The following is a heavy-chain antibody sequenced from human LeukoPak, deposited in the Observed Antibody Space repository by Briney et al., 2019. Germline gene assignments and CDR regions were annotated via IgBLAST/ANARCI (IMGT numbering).Heavy chain of an antibody. J-gene: IGHJ4*02. CDR2: ISGGGGST. CDR1: GFTFSSYA. D-gene: IGHD6-13*01. V-gene: IGHV3-23*01. Sequence: PGGSLRLSCAASGFTFSSYAMSWVRQAPGKGLEWVSAISGGGGSTYYADSVKGRFTISRDNSKNTLYLQVGSLRVEDTAVYYCAKGAAAPGYFDYWGQGTLVTVSS. CDR3: AKGAAAPGYFDY.